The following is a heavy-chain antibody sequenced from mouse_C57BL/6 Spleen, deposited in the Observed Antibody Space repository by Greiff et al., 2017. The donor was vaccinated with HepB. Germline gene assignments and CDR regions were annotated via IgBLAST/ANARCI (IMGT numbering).Heavy chain of an antibody. CDR1: GYTFTDYN. J-gene: IGHJ2*01. CDR2: INPNNGDT. V-gene: IGHV1-22*01. Sequence: EVQLQQSGPELVKPGASVKMSCKASGYTFTDYNMHWVKQSHGKSLEWIGYINPNNGDTSYNQKFKGKATLTVNKSSSTAYMELRSLTSEDSAVYYCARERIYYGYSVDYWGQGTTLTVSS. D-gene: IGHD2-2*01. CDR3: ARERIYYGYSVDY.